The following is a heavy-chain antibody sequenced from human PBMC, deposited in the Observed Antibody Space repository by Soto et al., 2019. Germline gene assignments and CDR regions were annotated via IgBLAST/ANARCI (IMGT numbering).Heavy chain of an antibody. CDR3: ARGGSLNWYFDL. V-gene: IGHV3-74*01. D-gene: IGHD1-26*01. CDR2: INSDGSST. J-gene: IGHJ2*01. Sequence: GGSLSLSCAASGFTSSSYWMHWVRQAPGKGLVWVSRINSDGSSTSYADSVKGRFTISRDNAKNTLYLQMNSLRAEDTAVYYCARGGSLNWYFDLWGRGTLVTVSS. CDR1: GFTSSSYW.